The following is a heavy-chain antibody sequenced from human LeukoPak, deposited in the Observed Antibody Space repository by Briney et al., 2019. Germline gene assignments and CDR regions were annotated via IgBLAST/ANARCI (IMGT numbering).Heavy chain of an antibody. Sequence: ASVKVSCKASGYTFTSYGISWVRQAPGQGLEWMGWISAYNGNTNYAQKLQGRVTMTTDTSTSTAYMELRGLRSDDTAVYYCARDLRGLGYDSSGYHYWGQGTLVTVSS. CDR3: ARDLRGLGYDSSGYHY. CDR2: ISAYNGNT. J-gene: IGHJ4*02. CDR1: GYTFTSYG. V-gene: IGHV1-18*01. D-gene: IGHD3-22*01.